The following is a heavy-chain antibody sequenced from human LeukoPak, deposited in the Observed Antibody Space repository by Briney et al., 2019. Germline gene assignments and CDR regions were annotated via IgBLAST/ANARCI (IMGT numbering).Heavy chain of an antibody. J-gene: IGHJ4*02. CDR3: AKDTGYSSGKGYFDY. Sequence: PGRSLRLSCAASGFTFDDYAMHWVRQAPGKGLEWVSGISWNSGSIGYADSVKGRFTISRDNAKNSLYLQTNSLRAEDTALYYCAKDTGYSSGKGYFDYWGQGTLVTVSS. CDR1: GFTFDDYA. CDR2: ISWNSGSI. V-gene: IGHV3-9*01. D-gene: IGHD6-19*01.